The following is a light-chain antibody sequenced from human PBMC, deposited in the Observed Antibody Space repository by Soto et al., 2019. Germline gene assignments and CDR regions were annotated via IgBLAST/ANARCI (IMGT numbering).Light chain of an antibody. J-gene: IGKJ1*01. CDR2: GAS. Sequence: AIQMTQSPSSLSASVGDRVTITCRASQDIRGDLGWYQQKPGKAPKALIYGASNLQSGVPSRFSGSGFGTDFTLTISSLQPEDFATYYCLQDRNYPRTFGQGTKVDSK. CDR3: LQDRNYPRT. V-gene: IGKV1-6*01. CDR1: QDIRGD.